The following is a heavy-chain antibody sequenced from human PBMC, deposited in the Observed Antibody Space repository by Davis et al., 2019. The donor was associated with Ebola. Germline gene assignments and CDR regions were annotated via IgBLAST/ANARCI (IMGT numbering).Heavy chain of an antibody. V-gene: IGHV3-11*04. CDR2: ISSSGSTI. J-gene: IGHJ6*02. Sequence: PGGSLRLSCAASGFTFSDYYMSWIRQAPGKGLEWVSYISSSGSTIYYADSVKGRFTISRDNAKNSLYLQMNSLRAEDTAVYYCARLAIAARLYYYYYYGMDVWGQGTTVTVSS. CDR3: ARLAIAARLYYYYYYGMDV. CDR1: GFTFSDYY. D-gene: IGHD6-6*01.